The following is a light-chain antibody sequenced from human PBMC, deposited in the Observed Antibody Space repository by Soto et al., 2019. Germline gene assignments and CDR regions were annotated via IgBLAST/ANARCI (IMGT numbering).Light chain of an antibody. CDR2: GAS. J-gene: IGKJ1*01. Sequence: ETLMTQSPATLSVYPGERATLSFRASQSFNNNLAWYQQKPGQAPRLLIYGASSRATGIPDRFSGSGSGTDFTLTISRLEPEDFAVYYCQQYGSSPWTFGQGTKVDIK. CDR3: QQYGSSPWT. CDR1: QSFNNN. V-gene: IGKV3-20*01.